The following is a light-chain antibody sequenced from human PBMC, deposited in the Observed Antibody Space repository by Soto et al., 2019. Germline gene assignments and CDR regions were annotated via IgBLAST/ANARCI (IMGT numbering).Light chain of an antibody. CDR1: QSVSSSY. CDR3: QQYGSSPPWT. J-gene: IGKJ1*01. CDR2: VAS. Sequence: EIVFTQSPGTLSLSPGESATRSCRASQSVSSSYLAWYQQKLGPAHSLLIYVASSRATGIPDRFSGSGYGTDFTLTISRLEPEVFAVYSCQQYGSSPPWTFGQGTKVDIK. V-gene: IGKV3-20*01.